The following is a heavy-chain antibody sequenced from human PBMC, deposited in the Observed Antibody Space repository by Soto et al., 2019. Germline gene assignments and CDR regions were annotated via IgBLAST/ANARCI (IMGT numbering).Heavy chain of an antibody. CDR2: ISVFNGNT. J-gene: IGHJ3*01. CDR3: AREAAFPETYLPFDF. Sequence: QVHLVQSGAEVKKPGASVKVSCKASGYTFTSYGISWVRQAPGQGLEWLGWISVFNGNTKYAEQVQDRVTMTTDTSTTTAYMELRSLTSDDTAVYYCAREAAFPETYLPFDFWGQGTMVTVSS. V-gene: IGHV1-18*01. CDR1: GYTFTSYG. D-gene: IGHD1-26*01.